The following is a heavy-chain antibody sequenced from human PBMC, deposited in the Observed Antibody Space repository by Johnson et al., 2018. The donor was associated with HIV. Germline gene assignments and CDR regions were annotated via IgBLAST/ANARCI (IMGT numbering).Heavy chain of an antibody. Sequence: QVQLVESGGGVVQPGRSLRLSCAASGFTFSSYGIHWVRQVPGKGLEWVAVISYDGSNKYYADSVKGRFTISSDNAKSTLYLQMNSLRAEDTAVYYCAKGISSLDAFDIWGQGTLVTVSS. D-gene: IGHD2-21*01. CDR3: AKGISSLDAFDI. CDR2: ISYDGSNK. CDR1: GFTFSSYG. J-gene: IGHJ3*02. V-gene: IGHV3-30*18.